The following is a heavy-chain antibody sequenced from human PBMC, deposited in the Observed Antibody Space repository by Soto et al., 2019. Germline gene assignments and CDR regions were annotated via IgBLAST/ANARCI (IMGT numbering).Heavy chain of an antibody. Sequence: GESLKISCKGSGYSFAGYWITWVRQKPGKGLEWMGRIDPSDSQTYYSPSFRGHVTISVTKSITTVFLQWSSLRASDTAMYYCARGDPPAPRSPVDYWGQGTLVTVSS. D-gene: IGHD3-16*01. CDR1: GYSFAGYW. CDR2: IDPSDSQT. V-gene: IGHV5-10-1*01. CDR3: ARGDPPAPRSPVDY. J-gene: IGHJ4*02.